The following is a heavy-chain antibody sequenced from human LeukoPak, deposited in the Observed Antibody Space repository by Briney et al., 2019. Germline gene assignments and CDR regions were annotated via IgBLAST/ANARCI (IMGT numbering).Heavy chain of an antibody. V-gene: IGHV3-23*01. CDR2: ISGAGT. CDR1: GFTFRNYA. D-gene: IGHD4-17*01. J-gene: IGHJ1*01. Sequence: GGSLRLSCAASGFTFRNYALTWVRQPPGRGLEWVSSISGAGTYYADSVKGRFSISRDNNKNRLYLQMSSLRAEDTAVYYCARDPNGNYVGAFDFHRWGQGTLVTVSS. CDR3: ARDPNGNYVGAFDFHR.